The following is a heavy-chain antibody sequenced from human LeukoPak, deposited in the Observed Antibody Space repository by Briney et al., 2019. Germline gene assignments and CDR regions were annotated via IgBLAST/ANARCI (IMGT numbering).Heavy chain of an antibody. CDR2: ISVASIT. V-gene: IGHV3-23*01. CDR1: GLAFSSYA. D-gene: IGHD3-3*01. Sequence: GGSLRLSCAASGLAFSSYAMNWVRQPPGKGLEWVSTISVASITFYADSVKGRFTISRDNSRNTVYLQMTSLRADDTAVYYCVDYGVSGVRNNFYWGQGTLVTVSS. CDR3: VDYGVSGVRNNFY. J-gene: IGHJ4*02.